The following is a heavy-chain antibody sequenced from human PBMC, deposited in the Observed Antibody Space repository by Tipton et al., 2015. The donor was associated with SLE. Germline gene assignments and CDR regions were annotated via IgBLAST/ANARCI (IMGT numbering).Heavy chain of an antibody. Sequence: TLSLTCTVSGGSISSHYWSWIRQPPGKGLEWIGYIYYSGSTNYNPSLKSRVTISVDTSKNQFSLQLNSVTPEDTAVYYCARDNWNYGGVDYYMDVWGKGTTVTVSS. CDR1: GGSISSHY. D-gene: IGHD1-7*01. J-gene: IGHJ6*03. CDR2: IYYSGST. CDR3: ARDNWNYGGVDYYMDV. V-gene: IGHV4-59*11.